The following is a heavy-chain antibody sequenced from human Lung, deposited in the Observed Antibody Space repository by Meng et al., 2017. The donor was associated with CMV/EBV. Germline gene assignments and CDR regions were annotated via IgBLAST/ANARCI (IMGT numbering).Heavy chain of an antibody. CDR1: GFTFSSSA. CDR3: AKAFSSSWYREYYDY. V-gene: IGHV3-23*01. D-gene: IGHD6-13*01. J-gene: IGHJ4*02. Sequence: GGSLRLXXAASGFTFSSSAMSWVRQAPGKGLEWVSAITASGGSTYHADSVRGRFTISRDNSKNTLYLQLNSLRVEDTAVYYCAKAFSSSWYREYYDYWGQGTXVTXSS. CDR2: ITASGGST.